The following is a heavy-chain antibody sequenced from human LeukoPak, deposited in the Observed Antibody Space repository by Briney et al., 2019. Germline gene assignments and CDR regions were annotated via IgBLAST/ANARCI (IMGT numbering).Heavy chain of an antibody. V-gene: IGHV3-48*04. D-gene: IGHD6-13*01. Sequence: PGGSLRLSCAASGFTFSSYSMNWVRQAPGKGLEWISYISRRSTPIYYADSLKGRFTISRDNAKNSLYLQMNSLRAEDTAVYYCARDREAGYNWFDPWGQGTLVTVSS. CDR1: GFTFSSYS. CDR3: ARDREAGYNWFDP. CDR2: ISRRSTPI. J-gene: IGHJ5*02.